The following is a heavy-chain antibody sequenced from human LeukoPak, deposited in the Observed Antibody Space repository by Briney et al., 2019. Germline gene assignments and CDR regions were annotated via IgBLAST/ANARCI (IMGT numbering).Heavy chain of an antibody. V-gene: IGHV4-39*07. CDR3: ARESRDDNNNYRPLDY. D-gene: IGHD4-11*01. CDR1: GASISSTTYY. J-gene: IGHJ4*02. CDR2: MYYNGST. Sequence: SETLSLTCTVSGASISSTTYYWGWIRQPPGKGLEWIGTMYYNGSTYNNPSLKSRVIISGDTSKNQFSLKLSSVTAADTAVYYCARESRDDNNNYRPLDYWGQGTLVTVSS.